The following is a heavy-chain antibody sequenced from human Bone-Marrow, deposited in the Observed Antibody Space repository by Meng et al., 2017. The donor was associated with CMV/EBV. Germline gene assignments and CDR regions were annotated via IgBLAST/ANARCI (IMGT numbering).Heavy chain of an antibody. D-gene: IGHD2-2*01. CDR1: GGSISSYY. Sequence: GSLRLSCTVSGGSISSYYWSWIRQPPGKGLEWIGYIYYSGSTNYNPSLKSRVTISVDTSKNQFSLKLSSVTAADTAVYYCARVLHGSTSCSFAPWGPGNLVHGSS. V-gene: IGHV4-59*01. CDR3: ARVLHGSTSCSFAP. J-gene: IGHJ5*02. CDR2: IYYSGST.